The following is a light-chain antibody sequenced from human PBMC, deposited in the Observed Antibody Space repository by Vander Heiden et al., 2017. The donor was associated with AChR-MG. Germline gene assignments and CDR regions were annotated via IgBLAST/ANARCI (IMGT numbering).Light chain of an antibody. CDR1: QRVSNH. J-gene: IGKJ2*01. CDR2: GAS. V-gene: IGKV3D-15*01. Sequence: EIVMTQSPATLSVSPGDRATLACSASQRVSNHLAWYQQKPGQAPRLLIYGASTRATGIPARFSGSGSGTEFTLTISSLQSEDVAVYYCQQYNNWTPVTFGQGTKLEIK. CDR3: QQYNNWTPVT.